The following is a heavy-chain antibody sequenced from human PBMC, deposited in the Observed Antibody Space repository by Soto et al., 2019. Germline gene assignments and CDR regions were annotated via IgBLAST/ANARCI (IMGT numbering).Heavy chain of an antibody. CDR1: GGSISTNIYY. CDR2: IYYSGST. CDR3: ARSYGSGSYYNGPWLDP. V-gene: IGHV4-39*01. D-gene: IGHD3-10*01. Sequence: SETLSLTCSVSGGSISTNIYYWGWIRQPPGKGLEWIGTIYYSGSTYYNPSLKGRVTISVDTSKNQFSLKLTSVTAADTAVYYCARSYGSGSYYNGPWLDPWGQGTLVTVSS. J-gene: IGHJ5*02.